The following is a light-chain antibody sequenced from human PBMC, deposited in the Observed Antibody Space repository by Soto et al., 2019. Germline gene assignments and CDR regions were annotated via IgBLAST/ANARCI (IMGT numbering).Light chain of an antibody. CDR2: EVS. CDR1: SSDVGDYNY. V-gene: IGLV2-14*01. CDR3: SSYTSSSTYV. Sequence: QSALTQPASVSGSPGQSITIPCTGTSSDVGDYNYVSWYQQHPGKAPKLMIYEVSNRPSGVSNRFSGSKSGNTASLTISGLQAEDEADYYCSSYTSSSTYVFGIGTKLTVL. J-gene: IGLJ1*01.